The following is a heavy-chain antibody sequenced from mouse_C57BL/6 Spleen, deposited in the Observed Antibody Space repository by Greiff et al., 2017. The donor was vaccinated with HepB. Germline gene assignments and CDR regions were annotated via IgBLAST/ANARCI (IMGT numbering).Heavy chain of an antibody. CDR2: IDPSDSYT. CDR3: ARSAYYYGSSYWYFGV. J-gene: IGHJ1*03. Sequence: QVQLQQPGAELVKPGASVKLSCKASGYTFTSYWMQWVKQRPGQGLEWIGEIDPSDSYTNYNQKFKGKATLTVDTSSSTAYMQLSSLTSEDSAVYYCARSAYYYGSSYWYFGVWGTGTTVTVSS. D-gene: IGHD1-1*01. V-gene: IGHV1-50*01. CDR1: GYTFTSYW.